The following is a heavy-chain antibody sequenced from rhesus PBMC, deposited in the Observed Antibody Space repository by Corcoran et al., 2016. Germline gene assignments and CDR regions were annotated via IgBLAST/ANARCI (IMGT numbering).Heavy chain of an antibody. CDR2: IKKKADCGTA. V-gene: IGHV3S11*01. CDR3: TRGGGTARTVY. Sequence: EVQLVESGGGLVQPGGALRLSCEASGFTFSNYWMSWVRQEPGKGLEWVGRIKKKADCGTAAYAESVKVRFTISRDDSKNTLYLQMNSLKTEDTAVYYCTRGGGTARTVYWGQGVLVTVSS. D-gene: IGHD5-24*01. J-gene: IGHJ4*01. CDR1: GFTFSNYW.